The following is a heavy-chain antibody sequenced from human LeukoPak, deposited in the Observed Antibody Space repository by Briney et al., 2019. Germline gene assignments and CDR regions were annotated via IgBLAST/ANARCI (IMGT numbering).Heavy chain of an antibody. Sequence: ASVKVSCKASGYTFPNYGINWVRQAPGQGLEWMGWISVYNGHTNYTQKLQGRVTMTTDASTSTAYMDLRSLRSDDTAVYYCATHFASGSYYYWGQGTLVTVSS. CDR1: GYTFPNYG. V-gene: IGHV1-18*01. J-gene: IGHJ4*02. D-gene: IGHD3-10*01. CDR3: ATHFASGSYYY. CDR2: ISVYNGHT.